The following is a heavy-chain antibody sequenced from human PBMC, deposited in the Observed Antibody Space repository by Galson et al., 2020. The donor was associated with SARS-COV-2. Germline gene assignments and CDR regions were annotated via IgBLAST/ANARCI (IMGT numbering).Heavy chain of an antibody. J-gene: IGHJ4*02. CDR3: ARIITAAGSFYFDY. D-gene: IGHD6-13*01. Sequence: KVSCKGSGYSFTSYWISWVRQMPGKGLEWMGRIDPTDSYTNYSPSFQGHVTITADKSISTAYLQWSSLKASDTAMYYCARIITAAGSFYFDYWGQGTLVTVSS. V-gene: IGHV5-10-1*01. CDR2: IDPTDSYT. CDR1: GYSFTSYW.